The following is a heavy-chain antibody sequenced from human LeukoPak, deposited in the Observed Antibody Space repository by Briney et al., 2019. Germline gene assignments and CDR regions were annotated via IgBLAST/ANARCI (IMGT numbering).Heavy chain of an antibody. J-gene: IGHJ3*02. CDR2: IYCSGSI. CDR3: ARDMTGSGWNDAFDI. V-gene: IGHV4-61*02. Sequence: PSQTLSLTCSVSVGSIRSESYYWRWIPQPAGKGLEWFERIYCSGSIKFNPSRKSRVTISIDTSKNQFSLNLSSVTAADTAVYYCARDMTGSGWNDAFDIWGQGTMVTVSS. D-gene: IGHD6-19*01. CDR1: VGSIRSESYY.